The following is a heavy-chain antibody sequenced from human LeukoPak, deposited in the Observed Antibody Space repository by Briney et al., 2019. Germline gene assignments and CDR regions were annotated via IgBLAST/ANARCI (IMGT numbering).Heavy chain of an antibody. CDR2: INHSGST. D-gene: IGHD2-15*01. CDR3: ARGPGIVVVVAATPFDY. CDR1: GGPFSGYY. V-gene: IGHV4-34*01. Sequence: PSETLSLTCAVYGGPFSGYYWSWIRQPPGKGLEWIGEINHSGSTNYNPSLKSRVTISVDTSKNQFSLKLSSVTAADTAVYYCARGPGIVVVVAATPFDYWGQGTLVTVSS. J-gene: IGHJ4*02.